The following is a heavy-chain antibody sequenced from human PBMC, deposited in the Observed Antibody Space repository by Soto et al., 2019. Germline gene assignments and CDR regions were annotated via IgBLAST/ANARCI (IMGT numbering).Heavy chain of an antibody. Sequence: QVRLVQSGPEMRKPGDSVKVSCKASGYSFDIDGMTWVRQAPGQGLEWMGWIGTYNGNSDYAQKFQGRVTMTRDTSTTTAYMELRSLISDDTAVYYCARDAATVESYYFDLWGQGTLFTVSS. J-gene: IGHJ4*02. CDR1: GYSFDIDG. CDR3: ARDAATVESYYFDL. D-gene: IGHD6-19*01. V-gene: IGHV1-18*01. CDR2: IGTYNGNS.